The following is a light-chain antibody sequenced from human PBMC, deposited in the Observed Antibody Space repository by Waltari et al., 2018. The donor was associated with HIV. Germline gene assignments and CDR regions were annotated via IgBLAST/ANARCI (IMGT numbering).Light chain of an antibody. J-gene: IGKJ3*01. CDR2: LGS. Sequence: DIVMTQSPLSLPVTPGEPASISCRSSQSLLHINGYKYLDWYLQKPGQSPQLLIFLGSSRAPGVPDRFSCSGSGTNFTLKISRVEAEDVGVYYCMQALQTPRTFGPGTKVNIK. CDR3: MQALQTPRT. CDR1: QSLLHINGYKY. V-gene: IGKV2-28*01.